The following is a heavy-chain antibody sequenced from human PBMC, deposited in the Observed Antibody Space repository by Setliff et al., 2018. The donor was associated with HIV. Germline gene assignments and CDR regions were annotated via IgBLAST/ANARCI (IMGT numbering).Heavy chain of an antibody. Sequence: PGGSLRLSCAASGFTFSSYEMNWVRQAPGKGLEWLSYISSSGSTIYYADSVKGRFTVSRDNAKNSLYLQMNSLRAEDTAVYYCSRDGYSSSWYVDSYYKDVWGKGNPGHRLL. CDR3: SRDGYSSSWYVDSYYKDV. V-gene: IGHV3-48*03. J-gene: IGHJ6*03. D-gene: IGHD6-13*01. CDR2: ISSSGSTI. CDR1: GFTFSSYE.